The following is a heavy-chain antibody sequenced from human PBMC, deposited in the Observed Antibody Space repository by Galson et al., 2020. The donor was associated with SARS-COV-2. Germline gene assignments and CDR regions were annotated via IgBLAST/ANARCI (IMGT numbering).Heavy chain of an antibody. CDR3: AKDILRLGQWLVGRRGDAFDS. D-gene: IGHD6-19*01. V-gene: IGHV3-9*01. CDR2: ISWNSGSI. Sequence: GGSLRLSCAASGFTFDDYAMHWVRQAPGKGLEWVSGISWNSGSIGYADSVKGRFTISRDNAKNSLYLQMNSLRAEDTALYYCAKDILRLGQWLVGRRGDAFDSWGQGTMVTVSS. J-gene: IGHJ3*02. CDR1: GFTFDDYA.